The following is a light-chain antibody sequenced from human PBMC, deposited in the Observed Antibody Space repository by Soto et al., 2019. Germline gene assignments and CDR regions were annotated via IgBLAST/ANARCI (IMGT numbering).Light chain of an antibody. CDR2: GNT. J-gene: IGLJ2*01. CDR1: SSNIGADSD. V-gene: IGLV1-40*01. CDR3: QSYDSSLSGVV. Sequence: QSVLTQPPSVSGAPGQRVTISCTGSSSNIGADSDVHLYQQLPGTAPKLLIYGNTNRPSGVPDRFSGSKSGTSASLAITGLQAEDEADYYCQSYDSSLSGVVFGGGTKVTVL.